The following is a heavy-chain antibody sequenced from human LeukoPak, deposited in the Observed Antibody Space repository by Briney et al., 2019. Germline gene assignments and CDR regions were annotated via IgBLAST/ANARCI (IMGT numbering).Heavy chain of an antibody. Sequence: KPSETLSLTCAVYGGSFSGYYWSWIRQPPGKGLEWIGEINHSGSTNYNPSLKSRVTISVDTSKNQFSLKLSSVTAADTAVYYCARDSSRKASDIWGQGTMVTVSS. CDR3: ARDSSRKASDI. D-gene: IGHD3-22*01. V-gene: IGHV4-34*01. CDR2: INHSGST. J-gene: IGHJ3*02. CDR1: GGSFSGYY.